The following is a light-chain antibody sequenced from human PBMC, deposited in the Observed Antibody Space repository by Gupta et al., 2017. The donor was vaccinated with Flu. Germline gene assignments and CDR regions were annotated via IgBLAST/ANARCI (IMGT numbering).Light chain of an antibody. CDR3: QQRNNWPYT. V-gene: IGKV3-11*01. CDR1: QSVNNF. J-gene: IGKJ2*01. Sequence: EIVLTQSPDTLSLSPGQRATLSCRASQSVNNFLAWYQQKPGQSPRLLINDASTRAIDIPARFSGSGSGTDFTLTISSLEPEDFAIYYCQQRNNWPYTFGQGTRIEI. CDR2: DAS.